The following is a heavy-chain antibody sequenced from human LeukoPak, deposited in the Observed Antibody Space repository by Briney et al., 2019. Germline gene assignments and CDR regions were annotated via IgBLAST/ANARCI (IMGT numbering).Heavy chain of an antibody. Sequence: GASVKVSCEASGYTFTDHTIHWVRQAPGQGLECMGWINPNIGTTNYAKRFQGRLTVTRDTSINTAFMELSSLNPDDTAVFYCARRYDSRGPVTFDFWGQGTLVTVSS. J-gene: IGHJ3*01. V-gene: IGHV1-2*02. CDR1: GYTFTDHT. D-gene: IGHD3-22*01. CDR2: INPNIGTT. CDR3: ARRYDSRGPVTFDF.